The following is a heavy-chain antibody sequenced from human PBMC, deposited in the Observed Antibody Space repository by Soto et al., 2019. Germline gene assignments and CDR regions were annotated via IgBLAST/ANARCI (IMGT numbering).Heavy chain of an antibody. CDR1: GFTFTNAW. D-gene: IGHD4-17*01. CDR2: IKSKTDGGTT. J-gene: IGHJ1*01. CDR3: TTSTYGDYKKYFQD. V-gene: IGHV3-15*01. Sequence: EVQLVESGGGLGKPGGSLRLSCAASGFTFTNAWMSWVRQAPGKGLEWVGRIKSKTDGGTTDYAAPVKGRFTVSRDDSKNTLYLQMDSLKTEDTAVYHCTTSTYGDYKKYFQDWGQGTLVTVSS.